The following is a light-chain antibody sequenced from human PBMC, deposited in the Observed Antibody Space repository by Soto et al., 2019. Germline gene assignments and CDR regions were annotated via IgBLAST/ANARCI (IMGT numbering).Light chain of an antibody. J-gene: IGKJ5*01. CDR1: QSMSSSF. CDR2: GAS. V-gene: IGKV3-20*01. Sequence: EIVLTQSPGTLSLFAGVGASLSCGASQSMSSSFLAWYQQKPGQAPRLLRYGASSRATGIPDKFSGTASETDFTLTISRLEHEDLAVYYCQPYDNSPMTSSPRTR. CDR3: QPYDNSPMT.